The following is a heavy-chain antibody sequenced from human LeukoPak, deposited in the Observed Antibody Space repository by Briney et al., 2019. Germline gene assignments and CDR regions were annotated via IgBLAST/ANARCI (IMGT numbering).Heavy chain of an antibody. CDR1: GGTFSSCA. D-gene: IGHD1-26*01. J-gene: IGHJ4*02. V-gene: IGHV1-69*05. Sequence: SVKVSCKASGGTFSSCAISWVRQAPGQGLEWMGGIIPIFGTANYAQKFQGRVTITTDESTSTAYMELSSLRSEDTAVYYCARGSIVGATHFDYWGQGTLVTVSS. CDR3: ARGSIVGATHFDY. CDR2: IIPIFGTA.